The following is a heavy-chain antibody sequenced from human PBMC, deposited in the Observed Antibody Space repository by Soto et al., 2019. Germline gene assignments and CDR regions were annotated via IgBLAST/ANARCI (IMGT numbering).Heavy chain of an antibody. J-gene: IGHJ6*02. CDR1: GFTFSSYA. Sequence: GGSLRLSCAASGFTFSSYAMSWVRQAPGKGLEWVSAISGSGGSTYYADSVKGRFTTSRDNSKNTLYLQMNSLRAEDTAVYYCAKVPLSSFDWTSLDYYYYGMDVWGQGTTVTVSS. CDR2: ISGSGGST. V-gene: IGHV3-23*01. D-gene: IGHD3-9*01. CDR3: AKVPLSSFDWTSLDYYYYGMDV.